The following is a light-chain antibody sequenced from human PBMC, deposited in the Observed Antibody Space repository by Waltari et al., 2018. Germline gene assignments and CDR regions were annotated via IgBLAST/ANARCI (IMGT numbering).Light chain of an antibody. V-gene: IGKV3-15*01. Sequence: EIVMTQSPATLSVSPGARATLSCRASQSVSSNLAWYQQRPGQAPRLLISGASPRATGIPARFSGSGSGTEFTLTISILQSEDFAVYYCQQYNDWPRTFGQGTRVEVK. CDR1: QSVSSN. CDR2: GAS. J-gene: IGKJ1*01. CDR3: QQYNDWPRT.